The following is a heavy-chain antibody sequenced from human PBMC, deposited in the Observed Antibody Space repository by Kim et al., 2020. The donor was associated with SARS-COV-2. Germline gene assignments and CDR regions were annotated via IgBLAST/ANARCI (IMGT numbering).Heavy chain of an antibody. Sequence: GGSLRLSCAASGFTFSSYAMSWVRQAPGKGLEWVSAISGSGGSTYYADSVKGRFTISRDNSKNTLYLQMNSLRAEDTAVYYCAKGAHGSSWSTSDYYFDYWGQGTLVTVSS. D-gene: IGHD6-13*01. V-gene: IGHV3-23*01. CDR3: AKGAHGSSWSTSDYYFDY. CDR2: ISGSGGST. CDR1: GFTFSSYA. J-gene: IGHJ4*02.